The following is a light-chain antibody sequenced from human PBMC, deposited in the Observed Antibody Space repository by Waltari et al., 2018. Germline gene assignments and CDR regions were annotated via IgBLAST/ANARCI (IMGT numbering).Light chain of an antibody. CDR2: AAS. J-gene: IGKJ1*01. V-gene: IGKV1-27*01. CDR1: LGISNY. Sequence: DIQMTQSPSSLSASVGDRVALTCRASLGISNYLAWYQQRPGKAPRLLIYAASTLQPGVPSRFSGSGAGTDFTLSIDSLQPEDAATYYCQKYNSAPPMFGPGTKVEIK. CDR3: QKYNSAPPM.